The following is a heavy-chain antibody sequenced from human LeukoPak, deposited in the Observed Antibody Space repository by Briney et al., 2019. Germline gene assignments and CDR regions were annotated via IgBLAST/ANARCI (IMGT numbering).Heavy chain of an antibody. D-gene: IGHD1-1*01. J-gene: IGHJ5*02. Sequence: ASVKVSCKASGGTFSSYAISWVRQAPGQGLEWMGGIIPIFGIANYAQKFQGRVTITADKSTSTAYMELSSLRSEDTAVYYCARVGTGYNNWFDPWGQGTLVTVSS. CDR2: IIPIFGIA. CDR1: GGTFSSYA. V-gene: IGHV1-69*10. CDR3: ARVGTGYNNWFDP.